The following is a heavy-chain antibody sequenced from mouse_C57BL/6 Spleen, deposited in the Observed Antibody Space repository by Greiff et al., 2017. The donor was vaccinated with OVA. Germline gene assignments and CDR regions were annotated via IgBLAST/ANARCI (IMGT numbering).Heavy chain of an antibody. CDR2: IDPSDSYT. D-gene: IGHD4-1*01. CDR3: AREGKLGRHFDV. Sequence: QVQLQQPGAELVRPGTSVKLSCKASGYTFTSYWMHWVKQRPGQGLEWIGVIDPSDSYTNYNQKFKGKATLTVDTSSSTAYMQLSSLTSEDSAVYYCAREGKLGRHFDVWGTGTTVTVSS. J-gene: IGHJ1*03. V-gene: IGHV1-59*01. CDR1: GYTFTSYW.